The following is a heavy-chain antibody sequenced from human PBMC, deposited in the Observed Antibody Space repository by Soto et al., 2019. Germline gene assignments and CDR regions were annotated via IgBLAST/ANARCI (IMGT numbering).Heavy chain of an antibody. D-gene: IGHD3-10*01. Sequence: SQTLSLTCGISGDSVSSNSAAWNWLRQSPSRGLEWLGRTYYRSKWYNDYAVSVESRITINPDTSKKQFSLRLSPVTAADTALYFCAGSKNRGVSFDYWGQGALVTVSS. V-gene: IGHV6-1*01. CDR3: AGSKNRGVSFDY. CDR2: TYYRSKWYN. J-gene: IGHJ4*02. CDR1: GDSVSSNSAA.